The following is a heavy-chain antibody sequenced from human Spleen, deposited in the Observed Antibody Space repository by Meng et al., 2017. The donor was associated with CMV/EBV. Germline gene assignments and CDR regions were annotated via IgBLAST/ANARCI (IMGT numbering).Heavy chain of an antibody. Sequence: GSLRLSCTVSGGSITSYYWGWIRQPPGKGLEWIGYIYYSGSTKYKPSLKSRVTISLDMSKNQFSLKLGAVTAADTAVYFCARDVGGSSGWYLGNWGQGKLVTVSS. CDR1: GGSITSYY. CDR3: ARDVGGSSGWYLGN. V-gene: IGHV4-59*01. J-gene: IGHJ4*02. D-gene: IGHD6-19*01. CDR2: IYYSGST.